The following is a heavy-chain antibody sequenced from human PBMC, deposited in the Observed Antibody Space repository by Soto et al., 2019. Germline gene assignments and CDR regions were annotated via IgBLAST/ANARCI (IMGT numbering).Heavy chain of an antibody. D-gene: IGHD1-1*01. J-gene: IGHJ4*02. CDR2: FDPEDGET. CDR3: ATLKGDWNDGDY. Sequence: WVRRAPGHGLEWMGGFDPEDGETIYAQKFQGRVTMTEDTSTDTAYMELSSLRSEDTAVYYCATLKGDWNDGDYWGQGTLVTVSS. V-gene: IGHV1-24*01.